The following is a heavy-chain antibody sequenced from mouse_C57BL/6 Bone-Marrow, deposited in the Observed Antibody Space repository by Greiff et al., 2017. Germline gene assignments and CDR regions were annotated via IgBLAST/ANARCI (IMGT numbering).Heavy chain of an antibody. Sequence: QVQLQQSGAELARPGASVKLSCKASGYTFTSYGISWVKQRTGQGLEWIGEIYPRSGNTYYNEKFKGKATLTADKSSSTAYMELRSLTSEDSAVYFWAREALYYYGSFYWYFDVWGTGTTVTVSS. CDR1: GYTFTSYG. V-gene: IGHV1-81*01. J-gene: IGHJ1*03. D-gene: IGHD1-1*01. CDR2: IYPRSGNT. CDR3: AREALYYYGSFYWYFDV.